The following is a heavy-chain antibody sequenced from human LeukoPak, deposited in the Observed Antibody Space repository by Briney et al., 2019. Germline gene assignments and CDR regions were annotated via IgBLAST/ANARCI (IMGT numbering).Heavy chain of an antibody. Sequence: GGSLRLSCAASGFTFSSYGMPWVRQAPGKGLEWVAVISYDGSNKYYADSVKGRFTISRDNSKNTLYLQMNSLRAEDTAVYYCAKNGDYESNYYYYYGMDVWGQGTTVTVSS. CDR3: AKNGDYESNYYYYYGMDV. CDR2: ISYDGSNK. D-gene: IGHD4-17*01. V-gene: IGHV3-30*18. CDR1: GFTFSSYG. J-gene: IGHJ6*02.